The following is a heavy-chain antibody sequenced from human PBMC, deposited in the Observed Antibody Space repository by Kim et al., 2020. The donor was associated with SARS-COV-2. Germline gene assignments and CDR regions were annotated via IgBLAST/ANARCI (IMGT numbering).Heavy chain of an antibody. CDR3: ARERTYYYGSGSYYYWFDP. J-gene: IGHJ5*02. Sequence: GGSLRLSCAASGFTVSSNYMSWVRQAPGKGLEWVSVIYSGGSTYYADSVKGRFTISRDNSKNTLYLQMNSLRAEDTAVYYCARERTYYYGSGSYYYWFDPWGQGTLVTVSS. CDR1: GFTVSSNY. V-gene: IGHV3-53*01. CDR2: IYSGGST. D-gene: IGHD3-10*01.